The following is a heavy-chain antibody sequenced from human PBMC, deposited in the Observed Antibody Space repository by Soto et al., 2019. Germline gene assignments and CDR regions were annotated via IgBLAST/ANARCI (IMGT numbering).Heavy chain of an antibody. CDR3: ARGRHWFGP. Sequence: SETLSLTCTVSGISLTSSYWNWFRQSPGKGLEWIGQISDRGDINYNPPLESRVAISTDTSKNQVSLTLTAVNAADTAVYFCARGRHWFGPWGQGTRVTVSS. CDR1: GISLTSSY. J-gene: IGHJ5*02. CDR2: ISDRGDI. V-gene: IGHV4-59*08.